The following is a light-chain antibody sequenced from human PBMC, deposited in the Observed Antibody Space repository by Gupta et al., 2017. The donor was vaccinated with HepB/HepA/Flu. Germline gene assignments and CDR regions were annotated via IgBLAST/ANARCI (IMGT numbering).Light chain of an antibody. J-gene: IGLJ1*01. CDR2: TNT. CDR1: SSNIGTNYG. V-gene: IGLV1-40*01. Sequence: QSVLTQPPSVSGAPGQRVTISCTGSSSNIGTNYGVNWYPHLPDTAPKLLIYTNTNRPSGVPDRFSASRSGTSASLAITGLQAEDEADYYCQSYDSSLSGYVFGAGTKVIVL. CDR3: QSYDSSLSGYV.